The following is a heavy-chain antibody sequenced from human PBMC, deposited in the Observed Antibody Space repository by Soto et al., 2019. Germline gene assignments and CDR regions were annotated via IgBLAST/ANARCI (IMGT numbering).Heavy chain of an antibody. CDR1: GGSISSGGYY. CDR3: ARDPGIAAAGTWSWFDP. D-gene: IGHD6-13*01. V-gene: IGHV4-31*03. CDR2: IYYSGST. J-gene: IGHJ5*02. Sequence: SETLSLTCTVSGGSISSGGYYWSWIRQHPGKGLEWIGYIYYSGSTYYNPSLKSRVTISVDTSKNQFSLKLSSVTAADTAVYYCARDPGIAAAGTWSWFDPWGQGTLVTVSS.